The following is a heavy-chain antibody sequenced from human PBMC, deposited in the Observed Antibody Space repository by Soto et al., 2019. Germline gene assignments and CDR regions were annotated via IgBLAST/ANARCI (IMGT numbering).Heavy chain of an antibody. CDR1: GFPFSSYA. CDR3: AREIERLLGY. CDR2: ISYDGSNK. J-gene: IGHJ4*02. V-gene: IGHV3-30-3*01. Sequence: PGGSLRLSCAASGFPFSSYAMHWVRQAPGKGLEWVAVISYDGSNKYYVDSVKGRFSISRDNSKNTLYLQMNSLRAEDTAVYYCAREIERLLGYWGQGTLVTVSS. D-gene: IGHD3-3*01.